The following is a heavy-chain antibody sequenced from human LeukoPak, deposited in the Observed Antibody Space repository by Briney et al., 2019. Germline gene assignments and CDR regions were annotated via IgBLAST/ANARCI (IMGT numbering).Heavy chain of an antibody. D-gene: IGHD3-16*01. CDR1: GFTFSSYE. CDR2: ISSSGSTI. CDR3: AKSGGSWTNYFDY. J-gene: IGHJ4*02. V-gene: IGHV3-48*03. Sequence: GGSLRLSCAASGFTFSSYEMNWVRQAPGKGLEWVSYISSSGSTIYYADSVKGRFTISRDNSKNTLYLQMNSLRAEDTAVYYCAKSGGSWTNYFDYWGQGTLVTVSS.